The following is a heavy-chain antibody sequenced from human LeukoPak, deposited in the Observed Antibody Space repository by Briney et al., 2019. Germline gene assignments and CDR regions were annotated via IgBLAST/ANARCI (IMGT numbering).Heavy chain of an antibody. CDR1: GGSFSGDY. V-gene: IGHV4-34*01. D-gene: IGHD2-2*02. CDR3: ARVNQRGYCSSTSCYTTFDT. J-gene: IGHJ5*02. CDR2: INHRVSA. Sequence: SETLSLTCAVYGGSFSGDYLSWIREPPGKGLEWGGEINHRVSANYNPSLKSRVTISVDTAKNQFSLKLSSVTAADTAVYYCARVNQRGYCSSTSCYTTFDTWGAGTPVTLSS.